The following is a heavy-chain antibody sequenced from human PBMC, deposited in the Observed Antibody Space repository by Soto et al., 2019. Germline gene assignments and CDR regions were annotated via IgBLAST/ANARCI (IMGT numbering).Heavy chain of an antibody. D-gene: IGHD2-15*01. Sequence: VSGGGLVPPGGSLRLSCVASGFIFSRHYMTWVRQAPGKGLESVAKIKPDGSESYYVDSVRGRFTLSRDNTKNSLSLQMNSLRVEDTAVYYCATEEWWRVEFWGQGTLVTVSS. J-gene: IGHJ4*02. CDR3: ATEEWWRVEF. V-gene: IGHV3-7*01. CDR2: IKPDGSES. CDR1: GFIFSRHY.